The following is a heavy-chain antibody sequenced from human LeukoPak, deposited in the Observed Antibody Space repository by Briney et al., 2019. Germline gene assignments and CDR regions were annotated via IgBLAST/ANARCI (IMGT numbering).Heavy chain of an antibody. J-gene: IGHJ4*02. V-gene: IGHV3-74*01. CDR3: AKDHYWSIDY. Sequence: GGSLRLSCAASGFDLSSNWMLWVRHAPGQGLVWVSRIKGDGISTNYADSVKGRFTISRDIAKNTLYLQMNTLRAEDTGVYYCAKDHYWSIDYWGRGTLVTVSS. CDR2: IKGDGIST. D-gene: IGHD3-3*01. CDR1: GFDLSSNW.